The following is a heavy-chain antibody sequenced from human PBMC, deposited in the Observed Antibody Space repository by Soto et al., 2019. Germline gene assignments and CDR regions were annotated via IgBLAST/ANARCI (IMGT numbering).Heavy chain of an antibody. CDR3: AGGQGDYDSSGYINIIEIMDV. CDR2: IIPIFGTA. D-gene: IGHD3-22*01. J-gene: IGHJ6*02. Sequence: SVKVSCKASGGTFSSYAISWVRQAPGQGLEWMGGIIPIFGTANYAQKFQGRVTITADESTSTAYMELSSLRSEDTAVYYCAGGQGDYDSSGYINIIEIMDVWGQGTTVTVSS. V-gene: IGHV1-69*13. CDR1: GGTFSSYA.